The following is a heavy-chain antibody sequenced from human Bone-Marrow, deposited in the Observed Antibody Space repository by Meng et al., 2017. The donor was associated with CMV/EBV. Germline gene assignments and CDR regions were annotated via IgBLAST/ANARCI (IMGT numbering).Heavy chain of an antibody. Sequence: GESLKISCTASGFTFGDYAMSWVRQAPGKGLEWVGFIRSKAYGGTTEYAASVKGRFTISRDDSKSIAYLQMNSLKTEDTAVYYCTRALGEQKLVLLHYGMDVWGQGTTVTVSS. CDR1: GFTFGDYA. CDR2: IRSKAYGGTT. V-gene: IGHV3-49*04. D-gene: IGHD6-13*01. J-gene: IGHJ6*02. CDR3: TRALGEQKLVLLHYGMDV.